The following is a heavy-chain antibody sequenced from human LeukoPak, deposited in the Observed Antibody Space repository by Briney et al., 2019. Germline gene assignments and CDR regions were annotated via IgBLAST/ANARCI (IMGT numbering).Heavy chain of an antibody. V-gene: IGHV3-48*03. CDR1: GFTFSSYE. Sequence: GGSLRLSCAASGFTFSSYEMNWVRQAPGKGLEWVSYISSSGSTIYYADSVKGRFTISRDNAENSLYLQMNSLRAEDTAVYYCARDLKIFGVVIARGYFDYWGQGTLVTVSS. CDR3: ARDLKIFGVVIARGYFDY. D-gene: IGHD3-3*01. J-gene: IGHJ4*02. CDR2: ISSSGSTI.